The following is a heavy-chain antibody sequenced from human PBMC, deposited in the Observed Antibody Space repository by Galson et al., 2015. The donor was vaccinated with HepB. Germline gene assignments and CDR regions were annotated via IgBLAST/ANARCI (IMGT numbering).Heavy chain of an antibody. J-gene: IGHJ3*02. CDR1: GYTLTELS. CDR2: FDPEDGET. V-gene: IGHV1-24*01. Sequence: SVKVSCKVSGYTLTELSMHWVRQAPGKGLEWMGGFDPEDGETIYAQKFQGRVTMTEDTSTDTAYMELSSLRSEDTAVYYCATELRPGYSSGWFPPFDIWGQGTMVTVSS. CDR3: ATELRPGYSSGWFPPFDI. D-gene: IGHD6-19*01.